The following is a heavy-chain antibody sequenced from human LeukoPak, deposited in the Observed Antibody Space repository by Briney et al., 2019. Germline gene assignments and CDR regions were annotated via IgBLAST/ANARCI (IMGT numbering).Heavy chain of an antibody. CDR3: ARDRSVTRYPDAFDI. V-gene: IGHV1-46*01. D-gene: IGHD4-17*01. Sequence: GASVKVSCKASGYTFTSYYMHWVRQAPGQGLEWMGIINPSGGSTSYAQKFQGRVTMTRDMSTSTDYMELSSLRSEDTAVYYCARDRSVTRYPDAFDIWGQGTMVTVSS. J-gene: IGHJ3*02. CDR1: GYTFTSYY. CDR2: INPSGGST.